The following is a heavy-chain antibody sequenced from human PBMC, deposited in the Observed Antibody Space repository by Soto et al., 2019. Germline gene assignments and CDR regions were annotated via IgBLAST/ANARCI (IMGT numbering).Heavy chain of an antibody. V-gene: IGHV1-24*01. Sequence: XSVKVSCKVSGYPLTELSVRWVRQAPGKGLEWMGGFDPEDGETIYAQKFQGRVTMTEDTSTDTAYMELSSLRSEDTAVYYCATLGYCSGGSCYGWGQGTLVTVSS. J-gene: IGHJ4*02. D-gene: IGHD2-15*01. CDR2: FDPEDGET. CDR3: ATLGYCSGGSCYG. CDR1: GYPLTELS.